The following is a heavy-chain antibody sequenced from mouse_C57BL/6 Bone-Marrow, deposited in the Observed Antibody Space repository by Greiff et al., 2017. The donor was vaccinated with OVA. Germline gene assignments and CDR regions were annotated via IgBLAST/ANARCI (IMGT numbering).Heavy chain of an antibody. J-gene: IGHJ3*01. CDR1: GYTFTDYY. V-gene: IGHV1-19*01. Sequence: EVKLQESGPVLVKPGASVKMSCKASGYTFTDYYMNWVKQSHGKSLEWIGVINPYNGGTSYNQKFKGKATLTVDKSSSTAYMELNSLTSEDSAVDYCARPDHGGFAYWGQGTLVTGSA. CDR2: INPYNGGT. CDR3: ARPDHGGFAY.